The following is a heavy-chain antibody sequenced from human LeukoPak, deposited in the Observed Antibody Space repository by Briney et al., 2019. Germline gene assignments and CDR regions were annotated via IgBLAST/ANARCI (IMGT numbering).Heavy chain of an antibody. Sequence: GASVKVSCKASGYTFTSYGISWVRQAPGQGLEWMGWISAYNGNTNYAQKLQGRVTMTTDTSTSTAYMELRSLRSDDTAAYYCARCRQQLGRYNWFDPWGQGTLVTVSS. D-gene: IGHD6-13*01. J-gene: IGHJ5*02. CDR2: ISAYNGNT. CDR1: GYTFTSYG. V-gene: IGHV1-18*01. CDR3: ARCRQQLGRYNWFDP.